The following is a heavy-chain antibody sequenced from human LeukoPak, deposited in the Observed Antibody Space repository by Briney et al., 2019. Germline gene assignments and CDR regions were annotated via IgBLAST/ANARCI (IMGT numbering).Heavy chain of an antibody. CDR1: GSSFSSHW. CDR2: ITPRDSDT. D-gene: IGHD5-18*01. Sequence: GESLKISCQASGSSFSSHWIGWVRQRPGKGLEWMGIITPRDSDTTYSPSFQGQVTISADRSIRTASLQWRSLKASDSATYYCARGAADTFYYYYMDVWGKGTTVTVSS. CDR3: ARGAADTFYYYYMDV. V-gene: IGHV5-51*01. J-gene: IGHJ6*03.